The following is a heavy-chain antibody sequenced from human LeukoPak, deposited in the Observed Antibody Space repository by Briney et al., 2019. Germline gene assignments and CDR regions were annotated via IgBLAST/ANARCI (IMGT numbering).Heavy chain of an antibody. V-gene: IGHV4-34*01. J-gene: IGHJ4*02. CDR1: GGSFSGYY. Sequence: SETLSLTCAVYGGSFSGYYWSWIRQPPGKGLEWIGEINHSGSTNYNPSLKSRVTISVDTTKNQFSLKLSSVTAADTAVYYCARSVGSSSLYYWGQGTLVTVSS. CDR3: ARSVGSSSLYY. D-gene: IGHD6-6*01. CDR2: INHSGST.